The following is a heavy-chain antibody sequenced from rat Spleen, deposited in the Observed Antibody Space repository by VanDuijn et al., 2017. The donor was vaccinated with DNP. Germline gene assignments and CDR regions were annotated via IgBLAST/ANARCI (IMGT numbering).Heavy chain of an antibody. D-gene: IGHD1-4*01. J-gene: IGHJ1*01. V-gene: IGHV1-43*01. CDR1: GYTFTTYY. CDR3: ARRRLPYWYFDF. CDR2: INTGSGVT. Sequence: QVQLRQSGAEPAKPGSSVKISCKASGYTFTTYYISWIKQTTGQGLEYIGYINTGSGVTNYNEKFKGKATLTVDKSSSTAFMQLSSLTPDDSAVYYCARRRLPYWYFDFWGPGAMVTVSS.